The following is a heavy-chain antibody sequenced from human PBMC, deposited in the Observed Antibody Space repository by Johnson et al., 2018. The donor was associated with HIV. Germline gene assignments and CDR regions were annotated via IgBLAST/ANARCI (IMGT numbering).Heavy chain of an antibody. CDR1: GFTFSNAW. Sequence: VQLVESGGGLVKPGGSLRLSCAASGFTFSNAWMSWVRQAPGKGLEWVGRIKSKTDGGTTDYAAPVTGRFTISRDDPKNTLYLQMNSMKTEDTAVYYCTTDWYSSSWYGALDAFDIWGQGTMVTVSS. V-gene: IGHV3-15*01. J-gene: IGHJ3*02. CDR3: TTDWYSSSWYGALDAFDI. CDR2: IKSKTDGGTT. D-gene: IGHD6-13*01.